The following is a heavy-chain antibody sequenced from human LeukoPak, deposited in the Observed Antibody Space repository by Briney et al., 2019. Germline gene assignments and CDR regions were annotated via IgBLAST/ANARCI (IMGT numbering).Heavy chain of an antibody. CDR3: ARGHYDVLAASYMWTPDY. D-gene: IGHD3-9*01. CDR1: GFTFNTFN. Sequence: GGSLRLSCAASGFTFNTFNMNWVRQAPGKGLEWVSSITSGGDYIHYADSVKGRFTTSRDNAKNSLSLQLNSLRVEDTAVYYCARGHYDVLAASYMWTPDYWGQGTLVTVSS. CDR2: ITSGGDYI. V-gene: IGHV3-21*01. J-gene: IGHJ4*02.